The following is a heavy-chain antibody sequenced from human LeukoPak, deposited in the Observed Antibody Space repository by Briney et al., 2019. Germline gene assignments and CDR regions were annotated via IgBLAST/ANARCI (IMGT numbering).Heavy chain of an antibody. V-gene: IGHV3-30-3*01. CDR3: ARGVAAAGTLDY. Sequence: GSLRLSCAASGFTSSSYAMHWVRQAPGKGLEWVAVISYDGSNKYYADSVKGRFTISRDNSKNTLYLQMNSLRAEDTAVYYCARGVAAAGTLDYWGQGTLVTVSS. CDR2: ISYDGSNK. CDR1: GFTSSSYA. D-gene: IGHD6-13*01. J-gene: IGHJ4*02.